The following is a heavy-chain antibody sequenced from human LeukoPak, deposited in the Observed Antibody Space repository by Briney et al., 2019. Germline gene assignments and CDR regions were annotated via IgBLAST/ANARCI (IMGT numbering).Heavy chain of an antibody. CDR3: ARNLGYGGNPYFDY. Sequence: LVKVSCKASGGTFSSYAISWVRQAPGQGLEWMGRIIPIFGTANYAQKFQGRVTITADKSTSTAYMELSSLRSEDTAVYYCARNLGYGGNPYFDYWGQGTLVTVSS. CDR2: IIPIFGTA. J-gene: IGHJ4*02. V-gene: IGHV1-69*06. D-gene: IGHD4-23*01. CDR1: GGTFSSYA.